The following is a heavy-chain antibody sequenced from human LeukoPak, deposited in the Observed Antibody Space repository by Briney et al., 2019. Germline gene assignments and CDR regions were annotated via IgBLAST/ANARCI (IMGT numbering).Heavy chain of an antibody. CDR3: AKDGYSGSLLFDS. D-gene: IGHD1-26*01. J-gene: IGHJ4*02. CDR2: IYHSGVT. V-gene: IGHV4-59*11. Sequence: SETLSLTCTVSGGSITSHFWSWIRQPPGKGLEMIGHIYHSGVTNYNPSLKSRVPISVETSKNQLSLELSSVTAADTAVYYCAKDGYSGSLLFDSCGQGTLVTVSS. CDR1: GGSITSHF.